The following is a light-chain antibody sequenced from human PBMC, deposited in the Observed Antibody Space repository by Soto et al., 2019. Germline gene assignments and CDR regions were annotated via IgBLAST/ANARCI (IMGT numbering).Light chain of an antibody. CDR3: QQYDNLPLT. V-gene: IGKV1-33*01. CDR2: DAS. CDR1: QDISNY. J-gene: IGKJ4*01. Sequence: DIQMTHSPSSLSAAVGDRVTITCQASQDISNYLNWYQQKPGKAPKLLIYDASNLETGVPSRFSGSGSGTDFTFTISSLQPEDIATYYCQQYDNLPLTFGGGNKGDI.